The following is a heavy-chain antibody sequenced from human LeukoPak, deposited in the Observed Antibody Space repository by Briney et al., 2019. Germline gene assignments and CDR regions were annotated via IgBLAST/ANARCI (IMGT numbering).Heavy chain of an antibody. Sequence: SETLSLTCAISGDSVSSNCAARNWITQSPSRGREWLGRTYYRPKWYNDSAVSVKSRITINPDTSKNQFSLQLNSVTPEDTAVYSCARGSYRSSWDYYGMDVWGQGTTVTVSS. D-gene: IGHD6-13*01. J-gene: IGHJ6*02. V-gene: IGHV6-1*01. CDR1: GDSVSSNCAA. CDR2: TYYRPKWYN. CDR3: ARGSYRSSWDYYGMDV.